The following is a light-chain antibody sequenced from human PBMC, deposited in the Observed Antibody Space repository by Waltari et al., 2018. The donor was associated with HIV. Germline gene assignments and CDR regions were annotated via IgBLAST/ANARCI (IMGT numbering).Light chain of an antibody. CDR3: QHRANWPELA. CDR2: ESS. V-gene: IGKV3-11*01. CDR1: QSVRRY. Sequence: IVLTQSPATLSLSPGERAPLSCRASQSVRRYLAWYQQKPGQAPRLLIFESSNRATGIPARFSGSGSGTDFTLTISNLEPDDFAVYFCQHRANWPELAFGGGTTV. J-gene: IGKJ4*01.